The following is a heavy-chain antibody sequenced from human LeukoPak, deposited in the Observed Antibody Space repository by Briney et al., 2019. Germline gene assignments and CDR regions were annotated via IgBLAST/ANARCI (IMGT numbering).Heavy chain of an antibody. CDR3: ARKSPYYDSTLI. CDR1: GGSFNSDDYY. Sequence: SETLSLTCGVSGGSFNSDDYYWSWIRQPPGKGLEWIGYIYYSGSTNYNPSLKSRVTISVDTSKNQFSLKLSSVTAADTAVYYCARKSPYYDSTLIWGQGTMVTVSS. V-gene: IGHV4-61*08. J-gene: IGHJ3*02. CDR2: IYYSGST. D-gene: IGHD3-22*01.